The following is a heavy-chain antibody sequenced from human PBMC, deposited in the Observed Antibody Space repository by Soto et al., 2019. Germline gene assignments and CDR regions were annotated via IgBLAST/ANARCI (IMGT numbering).Heavy chain of an antibody. V-gene: IGHV5-51*01. J-gene: IGHJ6*02. Sequence: GESLKISCKGSGYSFTSYWIGWVRQMPGKGLEWMGIIYPGDSNTRYSPSLQGQVTISVDKSISTAYLQWSSLKATDTAMYYCARHAYDFWSGHPNPRYYYGMDVWGQGTTVIV. CDR1: GYSFTSYW. D-gene: IGHD3-3*01. CDR2: IYPGDSNT. CDR3: ARHAYDFWSGHPNPRYYYGMDV.